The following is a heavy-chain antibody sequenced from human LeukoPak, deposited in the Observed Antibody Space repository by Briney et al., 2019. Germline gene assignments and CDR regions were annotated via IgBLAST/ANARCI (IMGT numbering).Heavy chain of an antibody. J-gene: IGHJ3*02. CDR3: AREGEGWGYCSGGSCYPSAFDI. Sequence: GGSLRLSCAASGFTFSDYYMSWIRQAPGKGLEWVSYISSSGSTIYYADSVKGRFTISRDNAKNSLYLQMNSLRAEDTAVYYCAREGEGWGYCSGGSCYPSAFDIWGQGTMVTVSS. CDR1: GFTFSDYY. V-gene: IGHV3-11*04. CDR2: ISSSGSTI. D-gene: IGHD2-15*01.